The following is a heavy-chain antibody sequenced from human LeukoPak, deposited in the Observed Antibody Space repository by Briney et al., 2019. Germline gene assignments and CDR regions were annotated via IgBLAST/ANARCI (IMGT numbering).Heavy chain of an antibody. D-gene: IGHD3-10*01. J-gene: IGHJ6*02. Sequence: ASVKVSCKASGYTFTSYDINWVRQATGQGLEWMGWMNPNSGNTGYAQKFLGRVTMTRNTSISTAYMELSSLRSEDTAVYYYARDGLLWFGDGHYGMDVWGQGTTVTVSS. CDR2: MNPNSGNT. CDR1: GYTFTSYD. CDR3: ARDGLLWFGDGHYGMDV. V-gene: IGHV1-8*01.